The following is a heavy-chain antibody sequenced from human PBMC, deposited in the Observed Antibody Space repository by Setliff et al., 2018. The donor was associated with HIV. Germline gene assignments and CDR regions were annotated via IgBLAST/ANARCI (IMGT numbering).Heavy chain of an antibody. CDR2: INPNSGGT. CDR1: GYTFTGYY. V-gene: IGHV1-2*02. Sequence: ASVKVSCKASGYTFTGYYMHWVRQAPGQGLEWMGWINPNSGGTNYAQKFQGRVTMTRDTSISTGYRELSRLRSDDTAVYYCARGFRFRGIAAAAAFDYWGPGTLVTVSS. CDR3: ARGFRFRGIAAAAAFDY. J-gene: IGHJ4*02. D-gene: IGHD6-13*01.